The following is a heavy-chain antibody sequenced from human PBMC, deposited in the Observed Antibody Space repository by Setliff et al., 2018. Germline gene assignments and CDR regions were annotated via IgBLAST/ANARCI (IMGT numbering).Heavy chain of an antibody. Sequence: GESLKISCKGSGYTFTNYWIGWVRQMPGKGLEWMGIIYPGDSDTRYSPSFQGQVTISADKSISIAYLQWSSLKASDTVMYYCARQAISGSDAFDIWGQGTLVTVSS. D-gene: IGHD7-27*01. CDR2: IYPGDSDT. J-gene: IGHJ3*02. V-gene: IGHV5-51*01. CDR1: GYTFTNYW. CDR3: ARQAISGSDAFDI.